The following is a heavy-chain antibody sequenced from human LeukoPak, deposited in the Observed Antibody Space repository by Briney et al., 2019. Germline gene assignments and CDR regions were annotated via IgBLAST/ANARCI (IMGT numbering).Heavy chain of an antibody. Sequence: SETLSLTCAVYGGSFSGYYWSWIRQPPGKGLEWIGEINHSGSTNHNPSLKSRVTISVDTSKNQFSLKLSSVTAADTAVYYCARVPGQTAVATKYYGMDVWGQGTTVTVSS. CDR3: ARVPGQTAVATKYYGMDV. CDR2: INHSGST. V-gene: IGHV4-34*01. J-gene: IGHJ6*02. D-gene: IGHD5-12*01. CDR1: GGSFSGYY.